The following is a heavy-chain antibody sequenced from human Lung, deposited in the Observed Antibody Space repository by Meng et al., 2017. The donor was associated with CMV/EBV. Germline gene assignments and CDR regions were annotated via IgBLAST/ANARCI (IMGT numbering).Heavy chain of an antibody. Sequence: KASGYTVTGYYRHWVRQAPGQGLEWMGWINPNSGGTNYAQKFQDKVTMTRDTSISTAYMVLTRLRSDDTAVYYCARRHSATWYSFAYWGQGTLVTVSS. V-gene: IGHV1-2*02. D-gene: IGHD6-13*01. CDR2: INPNSGGT. J-gene: IGHJ4*02. CDR1: GYTVTGYY. CDR3: ARRHSATWYSFAY.